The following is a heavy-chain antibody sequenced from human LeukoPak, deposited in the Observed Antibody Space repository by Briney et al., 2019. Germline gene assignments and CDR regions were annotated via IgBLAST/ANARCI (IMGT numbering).Heavy chain of an antibody. CDR1: GFTFSTYA. CDR2: ILDDGSRQ. CDR3: AKDRYGSGSSDTGMDV. D-gene: IGHD3-10*01. J-gene: IGHJ6*03. V-gene: IGHV3-30-3*01. Sequence: PGGSLRLSCAASGFTFSTYAMHWVRQGPGKGLEWVADILDDGSRQYYADPVKGRFTISRDYSKNTLYLQMNSLRTEDSAVYYCAKDRYGSGSSDTGMDVWGKGTTVTVSS.